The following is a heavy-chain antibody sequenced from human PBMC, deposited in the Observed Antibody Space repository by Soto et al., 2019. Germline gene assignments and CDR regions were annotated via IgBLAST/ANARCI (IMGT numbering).Heavy chain of an antibody. J-gene: IGHJ4*02. CDR3: ARNIQSGIAVAGSDFTLDY. Sequence: GGSLRLSCAASGFTFSSYGMHWVRQAPGKGLDWVAVISYDGSNKYYADSVKGRFTISRDNSKNTLYLQMNSLRAEDTAVYYCARNIQSGIAVAGSDFTLDYWGQGTLVTVSS. D-gene: IGHD6-19*01. CDR1: GFTFSSYG. CDR2: ISYDGSNK. V-gene: IGHV3-30*03.